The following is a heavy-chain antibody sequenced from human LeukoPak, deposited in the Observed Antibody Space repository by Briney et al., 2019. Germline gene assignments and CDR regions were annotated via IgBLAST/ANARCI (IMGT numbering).Heavy chain of an antibody. CDR1: GFTFSTYW. CDR2: INTDGSSA. J-gene: IGHJ4*02. Sequence: TGGSLRLSCAASGFTFSTYWMHWVRQAPGKGLVWVSHINTDGSSATYADSVKGRFTISRDNAKNSLYLQMNSLRDEDTAVYYCGRSGQYGVLGYWGQGTLVTVSS. CDR3: GRSGQYGVLGY. V-gene: IGHV3-74*01. D-gene: IGHD4-17*01.